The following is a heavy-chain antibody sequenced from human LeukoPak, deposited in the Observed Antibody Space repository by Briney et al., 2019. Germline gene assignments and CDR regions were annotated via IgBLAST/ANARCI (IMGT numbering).Heavy chain of an antibody. Sequence: NSSETLSLTCTVSGGSISSYYWSWIRQPPGKGLEWIGYIYYSGNTNYNPSLKSRVTILVDTSKNQFSLNLYSVTAADTAVYFCARDRAYYDILTGYAAGGAFDIWGLGTMVTVSS. CDR2: IYYSGNT. V-gene: IGHV4-59*01. CDR1: GGSISSYY. CDR3: ARDRAYYDILTGYAAGGAFDI. J-gene: IGHJ3*02. D-gene: IGHD3-9*01.